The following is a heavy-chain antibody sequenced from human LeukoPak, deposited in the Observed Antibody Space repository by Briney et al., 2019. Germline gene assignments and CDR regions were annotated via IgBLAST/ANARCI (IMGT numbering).Heavy chain of an antibody. CDR1: GFTFNTYW. Sequence: GGSLRLSCTASGFTFNTYWMNWARQAPGKGLEWVASINPSESVKYYANSVKGRFTISRDNSKNTLYLQMNSLRAEDTAVYYCAKDHIVVVPAAIDVDDAFDIWGQGTMVTVSS. CDR3: AKDHIVVVPAAIDVDDAFDI. CDR2: INPSESVK. V-gene: IGHV3-7*03. J-gene: IGHJ3*02. D-gene: IGHD2-2*01.